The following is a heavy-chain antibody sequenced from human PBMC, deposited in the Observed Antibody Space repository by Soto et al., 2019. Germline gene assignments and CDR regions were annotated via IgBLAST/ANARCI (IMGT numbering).Heavy chain of an antibody. CDR3: AQGLGSGSYAASDS. D-gene: IGHD1-26*01. Sequence: EVQLLESGGGLVQPGGSLRLSCAASGFTFSSYALSWVRQAPGKGLEWVSAITGSGDRTYYADSVKGRLTISRDNSKNTLSLEMNSLRAEDTAVYYCAQGLGSGSYAASDSWGQGTLVTVSS. CDR1: GFTFSSYA. V-gene: IGHV3-23*01. J-gene: IGHJ5*01. CDR2: ITGSGDRT.